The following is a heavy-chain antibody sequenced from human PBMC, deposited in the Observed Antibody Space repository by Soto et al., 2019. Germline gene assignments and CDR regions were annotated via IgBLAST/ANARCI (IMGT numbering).Heavy chain of an antibody. V-gene: IGHV3-23*01. J-gene: IGHJ4*02. CDR2: ISGSVGST. CDR3: AKPPGVGYFDY. Sequence: GGSLRLSCAASGFTFSSYAMSWVRQAPGKGLEWVSAISGSVGSTYYADSVKGRCTIPRDNSKSTMYPRMNSLRGEDTGVYDCAKPPGVGYFDYWGQGTLVTVSS. CDR1: GFTFSSYA.